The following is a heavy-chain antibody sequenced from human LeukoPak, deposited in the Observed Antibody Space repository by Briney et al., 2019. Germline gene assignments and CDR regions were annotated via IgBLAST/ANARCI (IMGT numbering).Heavy chain of an antibody. CDR2: ISYDGSNK. Sequence: GGSLRLSCAASGFTFSSYWMSWVRQAPGKGLEWVAVISYDGSNKYYADSVKGRFTISRDNSKNTLYLQMNSLRAEDTAVYYCARQDITMIVVVTTLDYWGQGTLVTVSS. D-gene: IGHD3-22*01. J-gene: IGHJ4*02. CDR3: ARQDITMIVVVTTLDY. CDR1: GFTFSSYW. V-gene: IGHV3-30*03.